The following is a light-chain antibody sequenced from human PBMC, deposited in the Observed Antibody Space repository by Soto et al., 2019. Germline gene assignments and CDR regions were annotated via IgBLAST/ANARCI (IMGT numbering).Light chain of an antibody. CDR3: CSFAGTSTYWV. Sequence: QSVLSQPASVSGSPGQSITISCTGTNSDVGSYNLVSWYQQHPGKAPKLIIYEVNKRPSGVSSRFSGSKSGTTASLTLSGLQADDEADYYCCSFAGTSTYWVFGGGTKLPS. CDR2: EVN. V-gene: IGLV2-23*02. CDR1: NSDVGSYNL. J-gene: IGLJ3*02.